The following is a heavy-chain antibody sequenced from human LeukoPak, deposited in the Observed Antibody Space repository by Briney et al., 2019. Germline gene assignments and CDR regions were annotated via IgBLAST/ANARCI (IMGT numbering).Heavy chain of an antibody. CDR1: GFTFSTYS. CDR3: ARDLVSYYNYYMDV. CDR2: ISSRGSSI. J-gene: IGHJ6*03. D-gene: IGHD3-16*01. Sequence: GGSLRLSCAASGFTFSTYSMNWVRQAPGKGLEWVSYISSRGSSIYYRDSVKGRFTISRDNAKNSLYLQMNSLRVEDTAVYYCARDLVSYYNYYMDVWGKGTTVTVSS. V-gene: IGHV3-48*01.